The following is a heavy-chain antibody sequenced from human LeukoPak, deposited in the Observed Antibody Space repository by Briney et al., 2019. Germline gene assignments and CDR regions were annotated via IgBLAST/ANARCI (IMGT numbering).Heavy chain of an antibody. CDR1: GGSINSSGYY. D-gene: IGHD3-10*01. CDR3: TRDRQLEWFYS. CDR2: ISYDGTT. Sequence: KPSETLSLTCTVSGGSINSSGYYWGWIRQPPGRGLEWVGTISYDGTTYYSPSLKSRVTISLDTSKNQFSLKLSSVTAADTALYYCTRDRQLEWFYSWGQGTLVTVSS. J-gene: IGHJ5*01. V-gene: IGHV4-39*07.